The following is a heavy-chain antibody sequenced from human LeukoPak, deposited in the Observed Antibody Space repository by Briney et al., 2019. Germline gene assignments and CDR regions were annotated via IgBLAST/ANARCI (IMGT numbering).Heavy chain of an antibody. Sequence: GESLKISCKGSGYSFTSYWIGWVRQMPGKGLEWMGIIYPGDSDTRYSPSFQGQVTISADKSISTAYLQWSSLKASDIAMYYCARLGEYCTNGVCLGWFDPWGQGTLVTVSS. J-gene: IGHJ5*02. CDR2: IYPGDSDT. V-gene: IGHV5-51*01. CDR1: GYSFTSYW. D-gene: IGHD2-8*01. CDR3: ARLGEYCTNGVCLGWFDP.